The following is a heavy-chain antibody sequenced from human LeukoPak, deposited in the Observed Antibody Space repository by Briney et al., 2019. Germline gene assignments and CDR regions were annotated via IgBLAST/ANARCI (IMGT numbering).Heavy chain of an antibody. D-gene: IGHD1-26*01. CDR3: AKDLSELYNWFDP. J-gene: IGHJ5*02. V-gene: IGHV3-23*01. CDR1: GFTFSSYA. Sequence: GGSLRLSCAASGFTFSSYAMSWVRQAPGKGLEWVSAISVSGGTTYYADSVKGRFTISRDNSKDTLYLQMNSLRAEDTAVYYCAKDLSELYNWFDPWGQGNLVTVSS. CDR2: ISVSGGTT.